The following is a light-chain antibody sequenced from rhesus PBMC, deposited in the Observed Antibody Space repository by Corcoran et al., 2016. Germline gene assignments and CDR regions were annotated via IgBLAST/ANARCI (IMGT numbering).Light chain of an antibody. CDR3: QHNYGTPLT. Sequence: DIQMSQSPSSLSASVGDKVTITCRASQGISNALAWYQQKPGKAPKLLIYAASSLESGVPSRFSGSRSWTDFTFTISSLQSEDVATYYCQHNYGTPLTFGGGTKVEIK. V-gene: IGKV1-33*02. CDR2: AAS. J-gene: IGKJ4*01. CDR1: QGISNA.